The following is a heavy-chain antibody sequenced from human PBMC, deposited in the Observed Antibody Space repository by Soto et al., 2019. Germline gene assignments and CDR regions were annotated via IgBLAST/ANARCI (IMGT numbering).Heavy chain of an antibody. V-gene: IGHV3-23*01. CDR3: AKVLWFGELLYKVFDY. J-gene: IGHJ4*02. CDR2: ISGSGGST. CDR1: GFTFSSYA. Sequence: EVQLLESGGGLVQPGGSLRLSCAASGFTFSSYAMSWVRQAPGKGLEWVSAISGSGGSTYYADSVKGRFTISRDNSKNTLYLQMNSLRAEDTAVYYCAKVLWFGELLYKVFDYWGQGTLVTVSS. D-gene: IGHD3-10*01.